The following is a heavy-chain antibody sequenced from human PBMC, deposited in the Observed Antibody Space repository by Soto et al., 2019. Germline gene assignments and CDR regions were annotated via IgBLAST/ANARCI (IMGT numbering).Heavy chain of an antibody. D-gene: IGHD6-19*01. CDR2: ISSSGSTI. V-gene: IGHV3-11*01. J-gene: IGHJ4*02. Sequence: GGSLRLSCAASGFTFSDYYMNWIRQAPGQGLEWVSYISSSGSTIYYADSVKGRFTISRDNAKNSLSLQMNSLRAEDTAVYYCAREGVRSSGWYDYWGQGTLVTVSS. CDR3: AREGVRSSGWYDY. CDR1: GFTFSDYY.